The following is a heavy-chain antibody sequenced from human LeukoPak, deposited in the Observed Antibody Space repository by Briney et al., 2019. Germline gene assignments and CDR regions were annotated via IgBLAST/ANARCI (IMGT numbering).Heavy chain of an antibody. CDR2: IYYSGST. V-gene: IGHV4-59*01. CDR1: GGSFSGYY. D-gene: IGHD2-15*01. Sequence: SETLSLTCAVYGGSFSGYYWSWIRQPPGKGLEWIGYIYYSGSTYYNPSLKSRVTISVDTSKNQFSLKLSSVTAADTAVYYCARDWGASGGQRDGAFDIWGQGTMVTVSS. J-gene: IGHJ3*02. CDR3: ARDWGASGGQRDGAFDI.